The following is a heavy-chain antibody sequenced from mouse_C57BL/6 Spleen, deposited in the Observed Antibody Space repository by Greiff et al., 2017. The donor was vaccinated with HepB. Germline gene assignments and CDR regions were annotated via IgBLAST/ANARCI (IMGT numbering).Heavy chain of an antibody. D-gene: IGHD1-1*01. CDR3: TRNYGSSYLFDY. J-gene: IGHJ2*01. Sequence: EVQLQQSGTVLARPGASVKMSCKTSGYTFTSYWMHWVKQRPGQGLEWIGAIYPGNSDTSYNQKFKGKAKLTAVTSASTAYMELSSLTNEDSAVYYCTRNYGSSYLFDYWGQGTTLTVSS. V-gene: IGHV1-5*01. CDR2: IYPGNSDT. CDR1: GYTFTSYW.